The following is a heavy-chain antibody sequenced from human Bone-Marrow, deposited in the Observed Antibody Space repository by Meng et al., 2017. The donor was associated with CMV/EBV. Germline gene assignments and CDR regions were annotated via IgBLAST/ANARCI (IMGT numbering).Heavy chain of an antibody. D-gene: IGHD4-23*01. CDR1: GGSISSYY. Sequence: GSLRLSCTVSGGSISSYYWSWIRQPPGKGLEWIGYIYYSGSTNYNPSLKSRVTISVDTSKNQFSLKLSSVTAADTAVYYCARTPWDYGGNSYYFDYWGQGTLVTVSS. CDR3: ARTPWDYGGNSYYFDY. V-gene: IGHV4-59*01. CDR2: IYYSGST. J-gene: IGHJ4*02.